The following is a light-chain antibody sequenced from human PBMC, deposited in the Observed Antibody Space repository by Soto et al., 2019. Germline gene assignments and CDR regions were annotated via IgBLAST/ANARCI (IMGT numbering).Light chain of an antibody. CDR3: QQYTTWRPIT. CDR1: QSISSN. J-gene: IGKJ5*01. V-gene: IGKV3-15*01. Sequence: EIVMTQSPATLSVSPGERATLSCRASQSISSNVGWYQQRPGQAPRLLIYGASTRATGIPARCSGSGSGTEFPLTISSLDSEDSAVYYCQQYTTWRPITFGQATRLEIK. CDR2: GAS.